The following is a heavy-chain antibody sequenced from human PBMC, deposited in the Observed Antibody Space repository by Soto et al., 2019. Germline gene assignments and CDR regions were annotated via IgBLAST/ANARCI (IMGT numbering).Heavy chain of an antibody. J-gene: IGHJ6*02. CDR2: ISSSGSSI. CDR3: ARIRFGEWGYAMDV. V-gene: IGHV3-11*01. CDR1: GLTFSDCY. D-gene: IGHD3-10*01. Sequence: QVQLVESGGGLVKPGWSLRLSFSASGLTFSDCYMNWIRQAPGKGLEWVSYISSSGSSINYSGSVKGRFTISRDNAQTALYLQMNSLRAEDTAIYYCARIRFGEWGYAMDVWGQGTTVTVSS.